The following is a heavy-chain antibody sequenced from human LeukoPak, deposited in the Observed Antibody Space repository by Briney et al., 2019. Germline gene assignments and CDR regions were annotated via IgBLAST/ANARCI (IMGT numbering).Heavy chain of an antibody. Sequence: SETLSLTCTVSGGSISSYYWSWIRQPAGKGLEWIGRIYTSGSTNYNPSLKSRVTMSVDTSKNQFSLKLSSVTAADTAVYYCAREMATIHWDLLDIAFDIWGQGTMVTVSS. J-gene: IGHJ3*02. CDR2: IYTSGST. V-gene: IGHV4-4*07. CDR3: AREMATIHWDLLDIAFDI. D-gene: IGHD5-12*01. CDR1: GGSISSYY.